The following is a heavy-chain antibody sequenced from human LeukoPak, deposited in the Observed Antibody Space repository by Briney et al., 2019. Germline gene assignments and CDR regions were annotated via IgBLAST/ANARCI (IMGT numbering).Heavy chain of an antibody. CDR3: AKLRWGGYCSSTSCPRWFDP. CDR2: INHSGST. J-gene: IGHJ5*02. D-gene: IGHD2-2*01. Sequence: SETLSLTCAVYGGSFSGYYWSWIRQPPGKGLEWIGEINHSGSTNYNPSLKSRVTISVDTSKNQFSLKLSSVTAADTAVYYCAKLRWGGYCSSTSCPRWFDPWGQGTLVTVSS. V-gene: IGHV4-34*01. CDR1: GGSFSGYY.